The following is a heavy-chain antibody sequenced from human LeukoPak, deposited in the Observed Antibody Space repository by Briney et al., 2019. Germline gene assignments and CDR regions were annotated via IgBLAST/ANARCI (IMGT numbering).Heavy chain of an antibody. D-gene: IGHD2-15*01. Sequence: PGGSLRLSCAASGFTFDTHGMHWVRQAPRKGLEGVAVIWYDGSIKYYSDSVKGRFTISRDNCKNTLVLQMNSLRAEDTAVYYCVRISCTGSRCKPNSYYDMDVWGQGTTVTVSS. V-gene: IGHV3-33*01. CDR2: IWYDGSIK. CDR1: GFTFDTHG. J-gene: IGHJ6*02. CDR3: VRISCTGSRCKPNSYYDMDV.